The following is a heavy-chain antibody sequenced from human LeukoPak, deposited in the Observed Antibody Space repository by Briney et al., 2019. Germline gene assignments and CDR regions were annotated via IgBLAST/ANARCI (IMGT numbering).Heavy chain of an antibody. CDR2: IYSGGST. Sequence: PGGSLRLSCAASGFTVSSNYMSWVRQAPGKGLEWVSVIYSGGSTYYADSVKARFTISRDNSKNTLYLQMNSLRAEDTAVYYCARSQGYQLPFDYWGQGTLVTVSS. D-gene: IGHD2-2*01. V-gene: IGHV3-53*01. CDR1: GFTVSSNY. CDR3: ARSQGYQLPFDY. J-gene: IGHJ4*02.